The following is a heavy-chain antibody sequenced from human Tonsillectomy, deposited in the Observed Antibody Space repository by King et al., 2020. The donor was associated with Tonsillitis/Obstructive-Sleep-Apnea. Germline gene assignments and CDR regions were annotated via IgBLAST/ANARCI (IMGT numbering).Heavy chain of an antibody. Sequence: QLVQSGAEVKKPGSSVKVPCKASGGTINSYGISWVRQAPGQGLEWMGRIIPMLDIRNYAQKFQGRVTFTADTSTTTAYLELSSLRSEDTAVYYCATSTAGVGAAGGFYFWGQGTIVTVSS. J-gene: IGHJ3*01. CDR3: ATSTAGVGAAGGFYF. D-gene: IGHD6-13*01. V-gene: IGHV1-69*04. CDR1: GGTINSYG. CDR2: IIPMLDIR.